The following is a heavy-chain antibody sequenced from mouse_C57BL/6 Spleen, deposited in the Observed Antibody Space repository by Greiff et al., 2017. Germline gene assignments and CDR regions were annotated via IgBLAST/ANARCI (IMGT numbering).Heavy chain of an antibody. CDR2: INPSSGYT. CDR1: GYTFTSYW. J-gene: IGHJ2*02. V-gene: IGHV1-7*01. Sequence: QVQLKQSGAELAKPGASVKLSCKASGYTFTSYWMHWVKQRPGQGLEWIGYINPSSGYTKYNQKFKDKATLTADKSSSTAYMQLSSLTYEDSAVYYCARWSIYYSGSSYEFGYWGQGTSLTVSS. D-gene: IGHD1-1*01. CDR3: ARWSIYYSGSSYEFGY.